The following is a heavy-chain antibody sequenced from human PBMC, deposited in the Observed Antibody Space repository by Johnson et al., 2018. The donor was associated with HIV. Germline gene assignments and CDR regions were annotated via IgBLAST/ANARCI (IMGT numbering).Heavy chain of an antibody. CDR1: GFTVSSNY. CDR3: ARDYGDYAHDAFDI. D-gene: IGHD4-17*01. Sequence: VQLVESGGGLVQPGGSLRLSCAGTGFTVSSNYMYWVRQAPGKGLECVSVIYSGGGTYYADSVKGRFTISRDNSKNTLYLQMNSLRAEDTAVYYCARDYGDYAHDAFDIWGQGTMVTVSS. J-gene: IGHJ3*02. V-gene: IGHV3-66*02. CDR2: IYSGGGT.